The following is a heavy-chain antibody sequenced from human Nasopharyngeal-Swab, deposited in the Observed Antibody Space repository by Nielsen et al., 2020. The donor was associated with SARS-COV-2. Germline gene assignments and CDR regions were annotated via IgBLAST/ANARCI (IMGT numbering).Heavy chain of an antibody. V-gene: IGHV3-48*01. Sequence: WIRQPPGKGLEWVSYISGGSRAIYYADSVKGRFTISRDNSKNTLYLQMNSLRAEDTAVYYCANSDFWSGYYKPHYYYYGMDVWGQGTTVTVSS. CDR2: ISGGSRAI. CDR3: ANSDFWSGYYKPHYYYYGMDV. J-gene: IGHJ6*02. D-gene: IGHD3-3*01.